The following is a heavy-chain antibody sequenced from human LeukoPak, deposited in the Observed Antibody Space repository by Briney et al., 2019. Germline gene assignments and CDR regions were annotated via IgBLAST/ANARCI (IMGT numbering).Heavy chain of an antibody. V-gene: IGHV1-46*01. CDR2: INPNGGST. D-gene: IGHD3-10*01. CDR3: ARVPPKGSGSYPLDY. CDR1: GYTFTSYY. J-gene: IGHJ4*02. Sequence: ASVKVSCKASGYTFTSYYMHWVRQAPGQGLEWMGIINPNGGSTSYAQKFQGRVTMTRDTSTSTVYMELSSLRSEDTAVYYCARVPPKGSGSYPLDYWGQGTLVTVSS.